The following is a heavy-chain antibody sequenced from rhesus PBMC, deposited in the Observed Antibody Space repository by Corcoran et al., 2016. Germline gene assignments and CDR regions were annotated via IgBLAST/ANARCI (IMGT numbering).Heavy chain of an antibody. CDR3: ANSPRGSYYSFDC. J-gene: IGHJ4*01. V-gene: IGHV4-147*01. D-gene: IGHD3-16*01. CDR2: MDGSSGST. Sequence: QVQLQESGPGLVKPSETLSLTCAVSGYSISSNYWSWIRQPPGTGLEWIGYMDGSSGSTYYNPSLTIRVTLSTAPSKNQFSLMLSSVSAADTAVYYCANSPRGSYYSFDCWGQGVLVTVSS. CDR1: GYSISSNY.